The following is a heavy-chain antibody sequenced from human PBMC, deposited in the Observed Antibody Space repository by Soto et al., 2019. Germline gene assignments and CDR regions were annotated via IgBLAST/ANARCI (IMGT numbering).Heavy chain of an antibody. CDR3: ARGYRELNYYAMDV. V-gene: IGHV1-69*06. CDR2: IIPFYDKA. Sequence: QVELVQSGVEVKKPGSSLKVSCKASGGTFTNYAFNWVRQAPGQGLAWMGGIIPFYDKANYAEKFLGRVTITADKSTTTAYMELSSLTSDDTAVYFCARGYRELNYYAMDVWGRGTPVIVSS. D-gene: IGHD3-10*01. CDR1: GGTFTNYA. J-gene: IGHJ6*02.